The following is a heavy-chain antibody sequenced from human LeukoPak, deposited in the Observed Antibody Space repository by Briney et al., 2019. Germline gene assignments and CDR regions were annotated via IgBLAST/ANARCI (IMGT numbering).Heavy chain of an antibody. CDR1: GGSMNDYY. CDR3: AKGMMPDWFDP. D-gene: IGHD2-2*01. Sequence: SSETLSLTCTVSGGSMNDYYWTWVRQPPGRGLEWIGYIFDIGNTNYNPSLKSRVTISLDTSKNQFSLRLNSVTAADTAVYCCAKGMMPDWFDPWGQGTLVTVSS. J-gene: IGHJ5*02. V-gene: IGHV4-59*01. CDR2: IFDIGNT.